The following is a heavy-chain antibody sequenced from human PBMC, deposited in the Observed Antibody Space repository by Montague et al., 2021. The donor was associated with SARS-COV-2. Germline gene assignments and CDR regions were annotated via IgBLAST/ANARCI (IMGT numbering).Heavy chain of an antibody. J-gene: IGHJ6*02. V-gene: IGHV4-59*08. CDR1: CGSISSYY. CDR2: IYYRGST. Sequence: SETLSLTCTASCGSISSYYWSWIRQPPGKGLEWIGYIYYRGSTTYNPSLKSRVTLSVDTSKNQFSLKLSSVTAADTAEYSCARSGSGSYSIYYYYGMDVWGQGTTVTVSS. D-gene: IGHD3-10*01. CDR3: ARSGSGSYSIYYYYGMDV.